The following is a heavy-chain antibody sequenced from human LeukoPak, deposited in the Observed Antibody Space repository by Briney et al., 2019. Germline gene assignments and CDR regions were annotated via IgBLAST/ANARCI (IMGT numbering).Heavy chain of an antibody. CDR3: ARDEGLYDILPGRDY. CDR2: ISAYNGNT. Sequence: ASVKVSCKASGYTFTSYGISWVRQAPGQGLEWMGWISAYNGNTNYAQKLQGRVTMTTDTSTSTAYMELRSLRSDDTAVYYCARDEGLYDILPGRDYWGQGTLVTVSS. D-gene: IGHD3-9*01. CDR1: GYTFTSYG. V-gene: IGHV1-18*01. J-gene: IGHJ4*02.